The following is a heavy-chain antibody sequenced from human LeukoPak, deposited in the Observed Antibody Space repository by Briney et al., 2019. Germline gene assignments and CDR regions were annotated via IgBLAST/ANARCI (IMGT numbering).Heavy chain of an antibody. CDR2: IYCTGNT. V-gene: IGHV4-59*01. CDR3: ARASYSSGWLPVDY. Sequence: SETLSLTLTVSGGSISSYYWTWIRQPRSKALEGMGYIYCTGNTNYNPSLKSRVTISVDTSKNQFCLKLSSVTAADTAVYYCARASYSSGWLPVDYWGQGTPVTVSS. D-gene: IGHD6-19*01. J-gene: IGHJ4*02. CDR1: GGSISSYY.